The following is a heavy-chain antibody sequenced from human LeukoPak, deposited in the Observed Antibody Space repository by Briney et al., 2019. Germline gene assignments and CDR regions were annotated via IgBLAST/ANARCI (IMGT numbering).Heavy chain of an antibody. CDR2: IGYDGSNK. J-gene: IGHJ4*02. D-gene: IGHD3-22*01. Sequence: PGGSLRLSCAASGFSFSSYGIHWVCQAPGKGLEWVAVIGYDGSNKYYADSVKGRFTISRDNSKNTLYLQMNSLRTEDTAVYFCAKEIYYDSSAFFDYWGQGTLVTVSA. CDR3: AKEIYYDSSAFFDY. V-gene: IGHV3-30*18. CDR1: GFSFSSYG.